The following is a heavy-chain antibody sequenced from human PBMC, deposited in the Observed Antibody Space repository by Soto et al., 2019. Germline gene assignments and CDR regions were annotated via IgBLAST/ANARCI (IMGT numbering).Heavy chain of an antibody. Sequence: GALRLSCAASGFMFSAYTMSWVRQAPRKGLEWLSSITSNSDHIDYADSVRGRFTVSRDNARKSLYLQMDSLGAEDTGVYYCATPYYYNRWGPGTLVTVSS. CDR2: ITSNSDHI. D-gene: IGHD3-10*01. V-gene: IGHV3-21*01. CDR3: ATPYYYNR. CDR1: GFMFSAYT. J-gene: IGHJ5*02.